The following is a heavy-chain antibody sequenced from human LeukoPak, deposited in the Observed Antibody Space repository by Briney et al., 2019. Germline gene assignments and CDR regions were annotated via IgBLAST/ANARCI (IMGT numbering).Heavy chain of an antibody. V-gene: IGHV4-59*08. Sequence: PSETLSLTCTVSGGSISSYYWSWIRQPPGKGLEWIAYISDIGSINYNPSLKSPVTISLDTSKNQFSLKLSSVTAADTAVYYCAGHHPRNTVDFWGQGTLVTVSP. J-gene: IGHJ4*02. CDR3: AGHHPRNTVDF. CDR2: ISDIGSI. D-gene: IGHD2/OR15-2a*01. CDR1: GGSISSYY.